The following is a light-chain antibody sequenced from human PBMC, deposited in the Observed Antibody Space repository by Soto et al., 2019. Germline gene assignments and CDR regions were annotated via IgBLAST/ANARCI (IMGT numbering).Light chain of an antibody. CDR3: QSADSRGTYV. CDR2: KDS. V-gene: IGLV3-25*03. Sequence: SYELTQPPSVSVSPGQTARITCSGDALPKQYAYWYQQKPGQAPVLVIYKDSERPSGIPERFSGSSSGTTVTLTISGVQAEDEADYYCQSADSRGTYVFGTGTEVTVL. J-gene: IGLJ1*01. CDR1: ALPKQY.